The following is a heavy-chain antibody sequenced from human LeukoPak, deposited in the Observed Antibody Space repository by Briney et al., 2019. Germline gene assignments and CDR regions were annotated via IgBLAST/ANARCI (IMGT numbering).Heavy chain of an antibody. V-gene: IGHV3-23*01. J-gene: IGHJ4*02. Sequence: GGSLRLSCAASGFTFSSYAMSWVRQAPGKGLEWVSAISGSGGSTYYADSVKGRFTISRDNSKNTLYLQMNSLRAEDTAVYYCAKADCSSTSCPPLYWGQGTLVTVSS. D-gene: IGHD2-2*01. CDR1: GFTFSSYA. CDR2: ISGSGGST. CDR3: AKADCSSTSCPPLY.